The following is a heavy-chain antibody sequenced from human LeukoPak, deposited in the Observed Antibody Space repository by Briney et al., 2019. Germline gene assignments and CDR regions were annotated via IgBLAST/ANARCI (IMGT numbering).Heavy chain of an antibody. CDR1: GFTFSSYW. J-gene: IGHJ6*04. CDR2: IKQDGSEK. Sequence: GSLRLSCAASGFTFSSYWMSWVRQAPGKGREWVANIKQDGSEKYYVDSVKGRFTTTRDNAKNSLYLQMNSLRAEDTAVYYCAREWAVPAASGLDVWGKGTTVTVSS. D-gene: IGHD2-2*01. V-gene: IGHV3-7*01. CDR3: AREWAVPAASGLDV.